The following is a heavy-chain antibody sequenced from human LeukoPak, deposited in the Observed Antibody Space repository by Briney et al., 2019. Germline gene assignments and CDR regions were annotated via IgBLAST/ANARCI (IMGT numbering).Heavy chain of an antibody. CDR2: IIPIFGTA. D-gene: IGHD7-27*01. CDR3: ALFPGEGDYYYYMDV. CDR1: GGTFSSYA. Sequence: ASVKVSCKASGGTFSSYAISWVRQAPGQGLEWMGGIIPIFGTANYAQKFQGRVTITADKSTSTAYMELSSLRSEDTAVYYCALFPGEGDYYYYMDVWGKGTTVTISS. J-gene: IGHJ6*03. V-gene: IGHV1-69*06.